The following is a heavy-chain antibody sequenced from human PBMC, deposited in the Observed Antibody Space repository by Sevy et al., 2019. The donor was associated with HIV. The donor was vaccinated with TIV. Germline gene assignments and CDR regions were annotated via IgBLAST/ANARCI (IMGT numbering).Heavy chain of an antibody. CDR2: FDPEDGET. D-gene: IGHD3-22*01. CDR1: GYSLTDLS. Sequence: ASVKVSCKVSGYSLTDLSMHWVRQAPGIGLEWMGRFDPEDGETIYAQKFQGRVTMTEDTSRDTAYMELSSLRSEDTAMYYCATTREYYSDNSGSIDYWGQGTLVTISS. J-gene: IGHJ4*02. V-gene: IGHV1-24*01. CDR3: ATTREYYSDNSGSIDY.